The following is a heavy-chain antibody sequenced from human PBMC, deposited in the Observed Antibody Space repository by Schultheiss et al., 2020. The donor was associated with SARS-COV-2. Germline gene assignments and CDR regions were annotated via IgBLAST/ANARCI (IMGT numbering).Heavy chain of an antibody. CDR1: GGSISSYY. D-gene: IGHD3-22*01. CDR2: IYYSGST. CDR3: ARFSENYYDSSAFDI. V-gene: IGHV4-59*01. J-gene: IGHJ3*02. Sequence: SQTLSLTCTVSGGSISSYYWSWIRQPPGKGLEWIGYIYYSGSTNYNPSLKSRVTISVDTSKNQFSLKLSSVTAADTAVYYCARFSENYYDSSAFDIWGQGTMVTVSS.